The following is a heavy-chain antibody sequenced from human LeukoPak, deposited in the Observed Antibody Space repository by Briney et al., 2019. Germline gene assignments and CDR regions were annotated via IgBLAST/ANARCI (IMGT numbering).Heavy chain of an antibody. V-gene: IGHV4-39*07. J-gene: IGHJ4*02. CDR2: IYYSGST. CDR3: ARDPPSYYYDSSGYEPVDY. CDR1: GGSISSSSYY. D-gene: IGHD3-22*01. Sequence: SETLSLTCTVSGGSISSSSYYWGWIRQPPGKGLEWIGSIYYSGSTYYNPSLKSRVTISVDTSKNQFSLKLSSVTAADTAVYYCARDPPSYYYDSSGYEPVDYWGQGTLVAVSS.